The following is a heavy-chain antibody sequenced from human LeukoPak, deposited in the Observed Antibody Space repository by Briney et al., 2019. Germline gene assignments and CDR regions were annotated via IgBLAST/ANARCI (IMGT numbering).Heavy chain of an antibody. CDR1: GGSISSYY. CDR3: ARHLKRYCTNGVCEYYYYYMDV. CDR2: IYTSGST. D-gene: IGHD2-8*01. V-gene: IGHV4-4*09. J-gene: IGHJ6*03. Sequence: SETLSLTCTVSGGSISSYYWSWIRQPPGKGLEWIGYIYTSGSTNYNPSLKSRVTISVDTSKNQFSLKLSSVTAADTAVYYCARHLKRYCTNGVCEYYYYYMDVWGKGTTVTVSS.